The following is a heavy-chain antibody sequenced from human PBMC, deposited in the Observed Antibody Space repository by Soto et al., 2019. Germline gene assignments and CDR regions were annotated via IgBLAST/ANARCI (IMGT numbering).Heavy chain of an antibody. J-gene: IGHJ4*02. CDR3: ARGQQGVVATH. D-gene: IGHD5-12*01. Sequence: QVQLQQWGAGLLKPSETLSLNCAVNGGSLSGYYWSWIRQPPGKGLEWIGEIKDGGRTNYSPSLKRRATISSVPSTNPFYLTLYSVTAADTGVYYCARGQQGVVATHWDQGTLVTVSS. V-gene: IGHV4-34*01. CDR2: IKDGGRT. CDR1: GGSLSGYY.